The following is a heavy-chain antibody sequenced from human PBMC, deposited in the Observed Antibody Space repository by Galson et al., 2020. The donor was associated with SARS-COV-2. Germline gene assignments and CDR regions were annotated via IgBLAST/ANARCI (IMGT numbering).Heavy chain of an antibody. CDR1: GVSISSDNW. J-gene: IGHJ5*02. V-gene: IGHV4-28*01. CDR3: ARGRAWFDP. CDR2: IYYRGAT. Sequence: ASETLSLTCAVSGVSISSDNWWTWIRQPPGKGLEWIGVIYYRGATDSNPSLKGRVTMSIDTSKNQFSLKLSSVTAADTAVYFCARGRAWFDPWGQGTQVTVSS.